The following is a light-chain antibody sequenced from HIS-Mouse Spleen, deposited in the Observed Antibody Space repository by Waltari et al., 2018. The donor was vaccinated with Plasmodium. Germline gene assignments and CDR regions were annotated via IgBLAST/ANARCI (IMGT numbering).Light chain of an antibody. CDR1: SSDVGGYNY. J-gene: IGLJ2*01. V-gene: IGLV2-8*01. CDR2: EVS. Sequence: TQPPSASGSPGQSVTISCTGTSSDVGGYNYVSWYQQHPGKAPKLMIYEVSKRPSGVPDPFSGSKPGNPASLTVSGLQAEDEADYYCSSYAGSNNLVFGGGTKLTVL. CDR3: SSYAGSNNLV.